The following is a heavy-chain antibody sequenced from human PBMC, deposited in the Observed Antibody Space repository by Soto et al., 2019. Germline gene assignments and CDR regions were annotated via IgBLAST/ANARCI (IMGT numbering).Heavy chain of an antibody. CDR2: LNHSGST. CDR3: ARSLGILTGYSHFDY. V-gene: IGHV4-34*01. CDR1: GGSFSGYY. D-gene: IGHD3-9*01. J-gene: IGHJ4*02. Sequence: QVQLQQWGAGLLKPSETLFLTCAVYGGSFSGYYWRWIRQPPGKGLEWIGELNHSGSTNYNPSLKSRFTIAVDTSKNQVSLKLSSVTAADTAVYYCARSLGILTGYSHFDYWGQGTLVTVSS.